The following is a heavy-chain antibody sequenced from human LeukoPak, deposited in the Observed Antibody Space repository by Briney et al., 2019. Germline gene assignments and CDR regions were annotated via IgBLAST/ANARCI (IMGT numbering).Heavy chain of an antibody. Sequence: GGSLRLSCAASGFTFSSYSMNWVRQAPGKGLEWVSSISSSSSYIYYADSVKGRFTISRDNAKNSLYLQMNSLRAEDTAVYYCATDPDSSGYYYPIFDYWGQGTLVTVSS. CDR2: ISSSSSYI. J-gene: IGHJ4*02. CDR1: GFTFSSYS. CDR3: ATDPDSSGYYYPIFDY. D-gene: IGHD3-22*01. V-gene: IGHV3-21*01.